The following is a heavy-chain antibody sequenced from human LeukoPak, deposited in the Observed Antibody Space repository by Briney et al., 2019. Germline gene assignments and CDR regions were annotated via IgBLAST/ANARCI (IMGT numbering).Heavy chain of an antibody. V-gene: IGHV4-59*01. CDR1: GGSISSYY. Sequence: SETLSLTCTVSGGSISSYYWSWIRQPPGKGLEWIGYIYYSGSTNYNPSLKSRVTISVDTSKNQFSLKLSSVTAADTAVYYCARDYYYDSSGAIWGQGTMVTVSS. D-gene: IGHD3-22*01. CDR3: ARDYYYDSSGAI. J-gene: IGHJ3*02. CDR2: IYYSGST.